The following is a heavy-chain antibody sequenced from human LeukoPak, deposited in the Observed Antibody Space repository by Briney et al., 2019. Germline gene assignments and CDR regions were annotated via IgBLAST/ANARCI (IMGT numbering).Heavy chain of an antibody. Sequence: GGSLRLSCAASGFTFSSYAMSWVRQAPGKGLEWVSTINGDGGNTYYADSVQGRFTISRDNSKNTLYLQMNSLRAEDTAIYYCATNPYRSPYYHYYMDVWGKGTTVTVSS. CDR1: GFTFSSYA. V-gene: IGHV3-23*01. D-gene: IGHD6-13*01. CDR3: ATNPYRSPYYHYYMDV. CDR2: INGDGGNT. J-gene: IGHJ6*03.